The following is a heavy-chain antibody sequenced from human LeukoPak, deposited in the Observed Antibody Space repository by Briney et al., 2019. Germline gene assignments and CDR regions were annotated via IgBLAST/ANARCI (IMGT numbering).Heavy chain of an antibody. D-gene: IGHD6-25*01. V-gene: IGHV3-43D*03. Sequence: GGSLRLSCAASRFTFDDYAMHWVRQAPGKGLECVSLISWDGDSTYYSDSVKGRFTISRDNNKNSLYLQMNSLRAGDTAIYYCAKDRRLASFDYGGQGTLVTVSS. CDR2: ISWDGDST. CDR1: RFTFDDYA. J-gene: IGHJ4*02. CDR3: AKDRRLASFDY.